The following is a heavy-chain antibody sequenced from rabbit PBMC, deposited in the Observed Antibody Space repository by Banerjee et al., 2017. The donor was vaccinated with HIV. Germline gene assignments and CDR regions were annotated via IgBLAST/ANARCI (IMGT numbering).Heavy chain of an antibody. V-gene: IGHV1S43*01. J-gene: IGHJ6*01. CDR3: ARGAGYADYGDTYYVMDL. CDR1: GFSFSSDYY. Sequence: QSLEESGGDLVKPGASLTLTCTASGFSFSSDYYMCWVRQAPGKGLELIACIYTSGGSTGYASWVNGRFTISSHNAQNTLYLQLNSLTAADTATYFCARGAGYADYGDTYYVMDLWGQGTLVTVS. D-gene: IGHD2-1*01. CDR2: IYTSGGST.